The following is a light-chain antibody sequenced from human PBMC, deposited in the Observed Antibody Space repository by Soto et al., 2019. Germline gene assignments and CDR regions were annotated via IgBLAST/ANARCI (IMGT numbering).Light chain of an antibody. CDR3: TSYTGSSTLVV. CDR2: EVS. J-gene: IGLJ2*01. Sequence: QSVLTQPASVSGSPGQSITISCTGTSSDVGGYNYVSWYQQHPGKAPKLMIYEVSNRPSGVSNRFSGSKSGNTASLAISGLQAEDEAGYYCTSYTGSSTLVVFGGGTKLTVL. CDR1: SSDVGGYNY. V-gene: IGLV2-14*01.